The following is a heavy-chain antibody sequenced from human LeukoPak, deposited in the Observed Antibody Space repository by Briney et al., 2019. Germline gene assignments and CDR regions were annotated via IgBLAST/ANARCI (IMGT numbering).Heavy chain of an antibody. D-gene: IGHD6-13*01. CDR2: IYTSGST. V-gene: IGHV4-4*07. CDR1: GGSISSYY. Sequence: PSETLSLTCTVSGGSISSYYWSWIRQPAGKGLEWIGCIYTSGSTNYNPSLKSRVTMSVDTSKNQFSLKLSSVTAADTAVYYCARTYSTRYYYGMDVWGQGTTVTVSS. CDR3: ARTYSTRYYYGMDV. J-gene: IGHJ6*02.